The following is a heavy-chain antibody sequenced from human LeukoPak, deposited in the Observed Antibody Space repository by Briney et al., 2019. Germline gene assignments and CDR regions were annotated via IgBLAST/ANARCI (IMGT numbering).Heavy chain of an antibody. Sequence: GGSLRLSCADSGFSFSSFWMYWVRQAPGKGLVWVSRINSDGSSTNYADSLEGRFTISRDNAKNTLYLQMNSLRAEDTAMYYCARAVYYSNYLGYWGQGTLVTVSS. V-gene: IGHV3-74*01. D-gene: IGHD3-10*01. CDR3: ARAVYYSNYLGY. CDR2: INSDGSST. J-gene: IGHJ4*01. CDR1: GFSFSSFW.